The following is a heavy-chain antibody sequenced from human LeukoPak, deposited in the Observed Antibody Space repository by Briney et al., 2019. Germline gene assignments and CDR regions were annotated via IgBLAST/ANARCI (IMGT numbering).Heavy chain of an antibody. V-gene: IGHV1-18*01. J-gene: IGHJ3*02. CDR1: GYTFTSYG. CDR2: ISAYNGNT. Sequence: ASVKDSCKASGYTFTSYGISWVRQAPGQGLEWMGWISAYNGNTNYAQKLQGRVTMTTDTSTSTAYMELRSLRSDDTAVYYCARDHPSGGAFDIWGQGTMVTVSS. D-gene: IGHD4-23*01. CDR3: ARDHPSGGAFDI.